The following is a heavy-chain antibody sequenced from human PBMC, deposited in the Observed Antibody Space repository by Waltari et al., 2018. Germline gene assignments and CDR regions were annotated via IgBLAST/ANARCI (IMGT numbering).Heavy chain of an antibody. V-gene: IGHV4-39*07. D-gene: IGHD5-12*01. Sequence: QLQLQESGPGLVKPSETLSLTCTVSGGSISSSSYYWGWIRQPPGKGLEWIGSIYYSGSTYYNPSLKSRVTISVDTSKNQFSRKLSSVTAADTAVYYCARERATADYYGMDVWGQGTTVTVSS. CDR1: GGSISSSSYY. CDR3: ARERATADYYGMDV. J-gene: IGHJ6*02. CDR2: IYYSGST.